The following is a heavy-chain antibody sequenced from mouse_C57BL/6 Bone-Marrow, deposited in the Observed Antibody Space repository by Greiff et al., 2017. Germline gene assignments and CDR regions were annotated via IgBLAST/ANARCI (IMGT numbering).Heavy chain of an antibody. D-gene: IGHD2-4*01. J-gene: IGHJ3*01. CDR3: VRHFDYAWFAY. Sequence: EVKLMESGGDLVKPGGSLKLSCAASGFTFSSYGMSWVRQTPDKRLEWVATISSGGSYTYYPDSVKGRFTISRDNAKNTLYLQMSSLKSEDTAMYYCVRHFDYAWFAYWGQGTLVTVSA. CDR1: GFTFSSYG. V-gene: IGHV5-6*01. CDR2: ISSGGSYT.